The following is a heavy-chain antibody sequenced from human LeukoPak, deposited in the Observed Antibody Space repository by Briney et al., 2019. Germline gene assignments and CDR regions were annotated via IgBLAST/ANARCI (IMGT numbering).Heavy chain of an antibody. J-gene: IGHJ3*02. V-gene: IGHV4-39*07. Sequence: SETLSLTCTVSGGSISSSNFYWGWIRQPPGKGLEWIGSIYYSGSTYYNPSLESRVTISVDTSKNQFSLKLSSVTTADTAVYYCARDHNFWSGYEDDAFDIWGQGTMVTVSS. CDR3: ARDHNFWSGYEDDAFDI. CDR2: IYYSGST. CDR1: GGSISSSNFY. D-gene: IGHD3-3*01.